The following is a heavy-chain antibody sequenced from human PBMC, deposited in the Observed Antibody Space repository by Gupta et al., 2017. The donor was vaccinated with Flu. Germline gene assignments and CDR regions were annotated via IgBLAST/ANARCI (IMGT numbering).Heavy chain of an antibody. CDR1: GFTFSNYA. CDR3: AKDYQYASGWASRFHP. D-gene: IGHD6-19*01. V-gene: IGHV3-23*01. Sequence: EVQLLESGGGLVQPGGSLRLSCATSGFTFSNYAMSWVRQTPGRGLEWVSGIRGSGDSAYYVDSVKGRFTVSRDNLNNTLYLQMNSLRPEDTALYYCAKDYQYASGWASRFHPWGQGTLVIVSS. J-gene: IGHJ5*02. CDR2: IRGSGDSA.